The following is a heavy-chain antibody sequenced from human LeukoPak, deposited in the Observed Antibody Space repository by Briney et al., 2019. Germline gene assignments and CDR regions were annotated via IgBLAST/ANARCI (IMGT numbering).Heavy chain of an antibody. CDR3: ARDRYYYDSSGYPNWFDP. V-gene: IGHV4-61*02. CDR2: IHTSGST. J-gene: IGHJ5*02. D-gene: IGHD3-22*01. CDR1: GGSISGGSYY. Sequence: PSETLSLTCTVSGGSISGGSYYWSWIRQPAGKGLEWIGRIHTSGSTNYNPSLKSRVTMSVDTSKNQFSLKMSSVTAADTAVYYCARDRYYYDSSGYPNWFDPWGQGTLVTVSS.